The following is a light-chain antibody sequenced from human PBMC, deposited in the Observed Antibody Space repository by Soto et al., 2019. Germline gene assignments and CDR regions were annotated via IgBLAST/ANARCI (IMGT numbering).Light chain of an antibody. V-gene: IGLV1-44*01. Sequence: QSVLTQPPSTSGTPGQRVTISCSGGSSNIGTYTVSWYQQFPETAPKLLIYGSNQRPSGVPDRFSGSKSGTSASLSIGGLQSEDDADYYCAAWDDSLNGPTFGGGTKLTVL. J-gene: IGLJ2*01. CDR2: GSN. CDR3: AAWDDSLNGPT. CDR1: SSNIGTYT.